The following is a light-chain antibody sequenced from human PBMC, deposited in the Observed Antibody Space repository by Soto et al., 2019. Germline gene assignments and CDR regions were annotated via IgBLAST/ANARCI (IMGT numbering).Light chain of an antibody. Sequence: QSALXQXXSVXGSPGXSXXISXXGTSSXIGRYNYVSWHQHCPGEAPKLMIXDVSSRPSGVSNRFSGSKSGSTASLNISGLQAEDEADYYCSSYTSSSTLVFGGGTKVTVL. CDR2: DVS. CDR3: SSYTSSSTLV. J-gene: IGLJ2*01. CDR1: SSXIGRYNY. V-gene: IGLV2-14*03.